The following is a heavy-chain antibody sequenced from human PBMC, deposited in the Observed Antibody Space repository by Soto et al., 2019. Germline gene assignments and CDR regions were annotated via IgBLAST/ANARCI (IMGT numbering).Heavy chain of an antibody. V-gene: IGHV1-18*01. J-gene: IGHJ4*02. CDR2: ISAYNGNT. D-gene: IGHD6-19*01. CDR1: GYTFNSYG. CDR3: ARDRRIAVAGTNWRRDFDY. Sequence: ASVKVSCNASGYTFNSYGISLVRQAPGQGLEWMGWISAYNGNTNYAQKLQGRVTMTTDTSTSTAYMELRSLRSDDTAVYYCARDRRIAVAGTNWRRDFDYWGQGTLVTVSS.